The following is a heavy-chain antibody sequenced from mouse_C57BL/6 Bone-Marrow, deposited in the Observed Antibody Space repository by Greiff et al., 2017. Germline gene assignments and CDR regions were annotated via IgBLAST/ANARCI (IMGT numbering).Heavy chain of an antibody. CDR2: ISACGSYT. CDR1: GFTFSSYA. V-gene: IGHV5-4*01. Sequence: EVMLVESGGGLVKPGGSLKLSCAASGFTFSSYAMSWVRQTPEKRLEWVATISACGSYTYYPDNVKGRFTISRDNATNNLYLQMSHLESEDIAIYTCAREASYYSYYYAMDYWGQGTAVTVSS. CDR3: AREASYYSYYYAMDY. D-gene: IGHD2-12*01. J-gene: IGHJ4*01.